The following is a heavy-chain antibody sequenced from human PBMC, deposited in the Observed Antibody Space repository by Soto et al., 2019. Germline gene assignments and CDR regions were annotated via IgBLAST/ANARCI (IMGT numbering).Heavy chain of an antibody. CDR3: AKSSGGWFDP. V-gene: IGHV3-30*18. CDR1: GFTFSSYG. Sequence: QVQLVESGGGVVQPGRSLRLSCAASGFTFSSYGMHWVRQAPGKGLEWVAVISYDGSNKYYADSVKGRFTISRDNSKNTLYLQMNSLRAEDTAVYYCAKSSGGWFDPWGQGTLVTVSS. J-gene: IGHJ5*02. CDR2: ISYDGSNK. D-gene: IGHD2-15*01.